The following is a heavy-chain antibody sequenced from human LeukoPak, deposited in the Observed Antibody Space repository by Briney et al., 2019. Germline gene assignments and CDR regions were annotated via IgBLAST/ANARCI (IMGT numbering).Heavy chain of an antibody. CDR1: GYTFTGYY. D-gene: IGHD3-10*01. V-gene: IGHV1-2*02. CDR3: ARVGMVRGARTTYNWFDP. J-gene: IGHJ5*02. Sequence: GAPVKVSCKASGYTFTGYYMHWVRQAPGQGLEWMGWINPNSGGTNYAQKFQGRVTMTRDTSISTAYMELSRLRSDDTAVYYCARVGMVRGARTTYNWFDPWGQGTLVTVSS. CDR2: INPNSGGT.